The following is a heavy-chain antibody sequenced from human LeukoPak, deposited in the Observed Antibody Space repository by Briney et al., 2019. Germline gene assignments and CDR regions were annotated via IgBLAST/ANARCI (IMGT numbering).Heavy chain of an antibody. CDR3: AAYREEAYYDYYMDV. CDR2: IYHTGRT. V-gene: IGHV4-4*02. J-gene: IGHJ6*03. Sequence: GSLRLSCAASGFTFSNAWMSWVRQPQGKGLDWIGEIYHTGRTNYNPSLKSRVAISLDKSKNQFSLKLTSVTAADTAVYYCAAYREEAYYDYYMDVWGKGTTVTVSS. D-gene: IGHD1-26*01. CDR1: GFTFSNAW.